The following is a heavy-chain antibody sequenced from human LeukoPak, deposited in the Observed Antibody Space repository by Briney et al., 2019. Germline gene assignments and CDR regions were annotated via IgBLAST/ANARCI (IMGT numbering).Heavy chain of an antibody. CDR3: AVLKWELSVFDY. V-gene: IGHV1-24*01. Sequence: ASVKVSCKVSGYTPTELSMHWVRQAPGKGLEWMGGFDPEDGETIYAQKFQGRVTMTEDTSTDTAYMELSSLRSEDTAVYYCAVLKWELSVFDYWGQGTLVTVSS. CDR2: FDPEDGET. D-gene: IGHD1-26*01. CDR1: GYTPTELS. J-gene: IGHJ4*02.